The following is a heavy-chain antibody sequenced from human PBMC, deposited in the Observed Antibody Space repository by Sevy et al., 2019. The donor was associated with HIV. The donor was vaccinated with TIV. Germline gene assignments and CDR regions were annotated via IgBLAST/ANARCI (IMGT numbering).Heavy chain of an antibody. J-gene: IGHJ4*02. D-gene: IGHD1-26*01. CDR3: ARGWASGSYAQDGPFDY. CDR2: IYYSGST. Sequence: SETLSLTCTVSGGSISSYYWSWIRQPPGKGLEWIGYIYYSGSTNYNPSLKSRVTISVDTSKNQFSLKLSSVTAADTAVYYCARGWASGSYAQDGPFDYWGQGTLVTVSS. V-gene: IGHV4-59*01. CDR1: GGSISSYY.